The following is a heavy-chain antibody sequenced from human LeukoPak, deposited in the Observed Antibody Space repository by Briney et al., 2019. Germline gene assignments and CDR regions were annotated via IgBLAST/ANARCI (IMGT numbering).Heavy chain of an antibody. V-gene: IGHV3-30-3*01. J-gene: IGHJ6*02. D-gene: IGHD2-21*01. CDR1: GFTFSSYA. Sequence: GRSLRLSCAASGFTFSSYAMHWVRQAPGKGLEWVAVISYDGSNKYYADSVKGRLTISRDNSKNTLYLQMNSLRAEDTAVYYCARAVVVTYYYGMDVWGQGTTVTVSS. CDR3: ARAVVVTYYYGMDV. CDR2: ISYDGSNK.